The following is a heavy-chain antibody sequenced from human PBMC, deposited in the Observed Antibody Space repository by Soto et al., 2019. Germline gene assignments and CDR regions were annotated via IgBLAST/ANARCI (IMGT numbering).Heavy chain of an antibody. D-gene: IGHD2-2*01. CDR1: GASVSSSHW. J-gene: IGHJ4*02. V-gene: IGHV4-4*02. CDR3: ARVRPPTSTRPAAVLYSFDY. Sequence: QVHLQESGPGLVKPSGTLSLTCGVSGASVSSSHWWTWVRQPPGKGLEWIGEIYHVGFTSYNPSLKRRVIMSMAQPRNQFSLKMSSVTAADPAVYYCARVRPPTSTRPAAVLYSFDYWGQGSLVTVSS. CDR2: IYHVGFT.